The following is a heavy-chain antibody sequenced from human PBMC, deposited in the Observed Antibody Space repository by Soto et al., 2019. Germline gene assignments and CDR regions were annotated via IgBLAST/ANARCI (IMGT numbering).Heavy chain of an antibody. CDR1: GGTFHNYA. J-gene: IGHJ4*02. D-gene: IGHD1-26*01. CDR3: AGRIGEGYSGTYALDY. V-gene: IGHV1-69*06. CDR2: IIPLFGTA. Sequence: QVQLVQSGAEVKKPGSSVKVSCKASGGTFHNYAISWVRQAPGQGLEWMGGIIPLFGTANYAQKFEGRVTITADKSTDTAYMELSSLKSEDTAVYYCAGRIGEGYSGTYALDYWGQGPLVTVSS.